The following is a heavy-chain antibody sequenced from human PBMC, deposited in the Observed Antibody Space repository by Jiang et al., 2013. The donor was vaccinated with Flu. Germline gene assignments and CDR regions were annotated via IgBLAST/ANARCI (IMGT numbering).Heavy chain of an antibody. Sequence: SGPGLVKPSETLSLTCAVSGGDMRDHYWSWVRQPAGKGLEWIGRIHISGNTKYNPSLESRVAMSLDTSKNEFSLKLYSVTAADMAVYYCARERGLGSSLFFYFDNWGQGAQVTVSS. J-gene: IGHJ4*02. D-gene: IGHD2/OR15-2a*01. CDR2: IHISGNT. V-gene: IGHV4-4*07. CDR1: GGDMRDHY. CDR3: ARERGLGSSLFFYFDN.